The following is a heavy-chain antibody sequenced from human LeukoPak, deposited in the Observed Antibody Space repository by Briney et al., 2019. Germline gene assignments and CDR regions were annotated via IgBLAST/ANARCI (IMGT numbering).Heavy chain of an antibody. V-gene: IGHV4-59*01. Sequence: SETLSLTCAVYGGSFSGYYWSWIRQPPGKGLEWIGYIYYSGSTNYNPSLKSRVTISVDTSKNQFSLKLSSVTAADTAVYYCARAAGYCSSTSCYYWFDPWGQGTLVTVSS. D-gene: IGHD2-2*01. CDR1: GGSFSGYY. CDR2: IYYSGST. CDR3: ARAAGYCSSTSCYYWFDP. J-gene: IGHJ5*02.